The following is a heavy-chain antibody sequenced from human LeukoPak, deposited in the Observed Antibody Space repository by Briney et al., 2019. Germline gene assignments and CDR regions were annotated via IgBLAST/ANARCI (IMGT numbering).Heavy chain of an antibody. V-gene: IGHV3-30-3*01. J-gene: IGHJ3*02. D-gene: IGHD3-22*01. CDR1: GFTFSSYA. CDR2: ISYDGSNK. Sequence: PGRSLILFCAASGFTFSSYAMHWGRQAPGKGLEWGAVISYDGSNKYYADSVKGRFTISRDNSKNTLYLQMNSLRAEDTAVYYCARGQAYYYDSSGYYSDAFDIWGQGTMVTVSS. CDR3: ARGQAYYYDSSGYYSDAFDI.